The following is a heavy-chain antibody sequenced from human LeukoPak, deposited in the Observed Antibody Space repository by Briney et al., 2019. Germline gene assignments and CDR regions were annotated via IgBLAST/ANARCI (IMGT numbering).Heavy chain of an antibody. V-gene: IGHV4-39*01. Sequence: SETLSLTCTVSGASISSSSYYWGWIRQPPGKGLEWIGSIYYSGSTYYNPSLKSRVTISVDTSKNQFPLKLSSVTAADTAVYYCARRKVVVDYWGQGTLVTVSS. CDR2: IYYSGST. CDR3: ARRKVVVDY. CDR1: GASISSSSYY. D-gene: IGHD3-22*01. J-gene: IGHJ4*02.